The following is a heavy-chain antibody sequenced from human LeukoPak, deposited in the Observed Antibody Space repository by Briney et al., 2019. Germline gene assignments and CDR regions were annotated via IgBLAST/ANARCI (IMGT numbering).Heavy chain of an antibody. CDR1: GFTFSDYY. CDR2: ISSTGSTI. V-gene: IGHV3-11*04. D-gene: IGHD6-13*01. Sequence: GGSLRLSCAASGFTFSDYYMSWIRQAPGKGLEWVSYISSTGSTIYYADSVKGRFTISRDNAKNSLYLQMNSLRAEDTAVYYCARGTNGAAVKADFDYWGQGTLVTVSS. J-gene: IGHJ4*02. CDR3: ARGTNGAAVKADFDY.